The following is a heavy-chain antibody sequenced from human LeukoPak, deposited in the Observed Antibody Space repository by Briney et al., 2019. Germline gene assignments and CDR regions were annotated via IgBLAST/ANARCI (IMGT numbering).Heavy chain of an antibody. CDR2: MNPSGGST. J-gene: IGHJ4*02. V-gene: IGHV1-46*01. Sequence: ASVKVSRKASGYTFTSYYMHWVRQAPGQGLEWMGIMNPSGGSTSYAQKFQGRVTMTRDTSTSTVYMELSSLRSEDTAVYYCARDRGDLLDYWGQGTLVTVSS. D-gene: IGHD3-16*01. CDR3: ARDRGDLLDY. CDR1: GYTFTSYY.